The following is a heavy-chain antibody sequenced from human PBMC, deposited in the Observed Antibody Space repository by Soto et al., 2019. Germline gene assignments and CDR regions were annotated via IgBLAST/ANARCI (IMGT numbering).Heavy chain of an antibody. CDR2: IYYSGST. J-gene: IGHJ6*02. Sequence: PSETLSLTCTVSGGSISSGGYYWSWIRQHPGKGLEWIGYIYYSGSTYYNPSLKSRVTISVDTSKNQFSLKLSSVTAADTAVYYCASSDFWSGYYPSYYYYGMDVWGQGTTVTVPS. D-gene: IGHD3-3*01. CDR1: GGSISSGGYY. V-gene: IGHV4-31*03. CDR3: ASSDFWSGYYPSYYYYGMDV.